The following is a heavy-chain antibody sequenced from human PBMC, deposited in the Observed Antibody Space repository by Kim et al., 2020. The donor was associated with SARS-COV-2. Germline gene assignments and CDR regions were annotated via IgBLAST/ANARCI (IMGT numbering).Heavy chain of an antibody. D-gene: IGHD6-13*01. CDR2: ISWNSGSI. V-gene: IGHV3-9*01. Sequence: GASLRLSCAASGFTFDDYAMHWVRQAPGKGLEWVSGISWNSGSIGYADSVKGRFTISRDNAKNSLYLQMNSLRAEDTALYYCAKDPASPPIGIAAAGTWGPYFDYWGQGTLVTVSS. CDR3: AKDPASPPIGIAAAGTWGPYFDY. CDR1: GFTFDDYA. J-gene: IGHJ4*02.